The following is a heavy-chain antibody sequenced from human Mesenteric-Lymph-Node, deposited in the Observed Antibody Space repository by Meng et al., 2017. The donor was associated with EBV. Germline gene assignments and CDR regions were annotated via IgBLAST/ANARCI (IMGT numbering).Heavy chain of an antibody. V-gene: IGHV1-8*01. J-gene: IGHJ4*02. Sequence: QVQLVQSGAEVKKPGASVKVSCKASGYSFSRYDINWVRQAAGQGFEWLGWMNPRSANTGYAQKFQGRITMTRDTSMTTAYMELSSLMSEDTAVYYCARTHRYNWHPDYWGQGTLVTVSS. CDR2: MNPRSANT. CDR3: ARTHRYNWHPDY. CDR1: GYSFSRYD. D-gene: IGHD1-20*01.